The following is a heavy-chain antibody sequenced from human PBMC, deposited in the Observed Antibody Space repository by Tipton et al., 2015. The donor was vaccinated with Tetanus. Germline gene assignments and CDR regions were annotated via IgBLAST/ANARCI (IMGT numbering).Heavy chain of an antibody. CDR3: ARASGYCSGGSCYGIDY. D-gene: IGHD2-15*01. CDR1: GYTFTSYY. Sequence: QLVQSGAEVKKPGASVKVSCKASGYTFTSYYMHWVRQAPGQGLEWMGIINPSGGSTSYAQKFQGRVTMTRDTSTSTVYMELSSLRSEDTAVYYCARASGYCSGGSCYGIDYWGQGTLVTVSS. V-gene: IGHV1-46*01. J-gene: IGHJ4*02. CDR2: INPSGGST.